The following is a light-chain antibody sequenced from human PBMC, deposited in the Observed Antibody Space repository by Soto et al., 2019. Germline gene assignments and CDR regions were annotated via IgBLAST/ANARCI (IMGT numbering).Light chain of an antibody. Sequence: DIQMTQSPSTLSASVGDRVIITCRASQSIDSWLAWYQQKPGKHPRLLIYKASTLESGVPSRFSGSGSGTEFTLTISSLQPDDFATYYCQQYSGLWTFGQGTKVEIK. V-gene: IGKV1-5*03. CDR1: QSIDSW. CDR2: KAS. J-gene: IGKJ1*01. CDR3: QQYSGLWT.